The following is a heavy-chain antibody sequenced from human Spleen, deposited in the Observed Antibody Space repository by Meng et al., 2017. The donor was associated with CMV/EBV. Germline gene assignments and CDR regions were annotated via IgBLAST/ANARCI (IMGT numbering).Heavy chain of an antibody. CDR3: AKVGTRGLVPAASYLDY. D-gene: IGHD2-2*01. J-gene: IGHJ4*02. V-gene: IGHV3-33*06. CDR2: TWYDGSSK. CDR1: GFTFSNYG. Sequence: GGSLRLSCAASGFTFSNYGMHWVRQAPGKGLEWVAVTWYDGSSKNYVDSVKGRFTISRDNSKNTLYLQMNSLRAEDTAVYYCAKVGTRGLVPAASYLDYWGQGTLVTVSS.